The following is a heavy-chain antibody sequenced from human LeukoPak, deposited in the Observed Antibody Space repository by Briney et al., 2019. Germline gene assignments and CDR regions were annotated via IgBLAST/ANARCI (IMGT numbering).Heavy chain of an antibody. Sequence: GGSLRLSCAASGFTVSSNYMSWLRQAPGKGLEWVSVIYSGGSTYYADSVKGRFTISRHNSKNTLYLQRNSLRAEDTAVYYCARDLGATSDYWGQGTLVTVSS. CDR3: ARDLGATSDY. CDR2: IYSGGST. J-gene: IGHJ4*02. V-gene: IGHV3-53*04. D-gene: IGHD1-26*01. CDR1: GFTVSSNY.